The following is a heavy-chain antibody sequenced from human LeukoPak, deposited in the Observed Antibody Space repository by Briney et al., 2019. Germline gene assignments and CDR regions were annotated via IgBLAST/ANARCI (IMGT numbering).Heavy chain of an antibody. J-gene: IGHJ6*03. Sequence: SETLSLTCTVSGGSISSGSYYWSWIRQPAGKGLEWIGRIYTSGSTNYNPSLKSRVTISVDTSKSQFSLKLSSVTAADTAVYYCARDRGVRTYYYMDVWGKGTTVTVSS. V-gene: IGHV4-61*02. CDR3: ARDRGVRTYYYMDV. D-gene: IGHD3-10*01. CDR1: GGSISSGSYY. CDR2: IYTSGST.